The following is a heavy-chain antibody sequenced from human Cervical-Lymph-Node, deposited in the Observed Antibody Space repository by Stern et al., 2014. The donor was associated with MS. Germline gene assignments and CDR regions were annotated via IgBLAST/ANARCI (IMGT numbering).Heavy chain of an antibody. CDR2: VYHSGTT. J-gene: IGHJ6*02. D-gene: IGHD1-26*01. CDR3: ARREVFFYYGLDV. V-gene: IGHV4-4*02. CDR1: GGSIITSNW. Sequence: QVQLQESGPGLVKPSGTLSLTCTVSGGSIITSNWWIWVRQPPGKGLEWXGEVYHSGTTNYNPSLKSRVTMSVDRSKNQFSLQLTSVTAADTAVYYCARREVFFYYGLDVWGQGTAVTVSS.